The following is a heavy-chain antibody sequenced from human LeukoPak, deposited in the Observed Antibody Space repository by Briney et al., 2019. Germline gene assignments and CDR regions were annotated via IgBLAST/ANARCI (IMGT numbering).Heavy chain of an antibody. J-gene: IGHJ4*02. CDR2: IYYSGST. V-gene: IGHV4-61*01. CDR1: GYSISSSYY. D-gene: IGHD3-10*01. CDR3: ARAGWFGELRF. Sequence: SETLSLTCTVSGYSISSSYYWSWIRQPPGKGLEWIGYIYYSGSTNYNPSLKSRVTISVDTSKNQFSLKLSSVTAADTAVYYCARAGWFGELRFWGQGTLVTVSS.